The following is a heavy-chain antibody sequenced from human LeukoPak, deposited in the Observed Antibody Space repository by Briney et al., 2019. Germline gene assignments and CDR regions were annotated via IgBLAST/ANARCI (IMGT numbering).Heavy chain of an antibody. V-gene: IGHV4-59*12. D-gene: IGHD6-25*01. CDR2: IYYSGST. CDR3: AREGSAAAGYFQR. CDR1: GGSISSYY. J-gene: IGHJ1*01. Sequence: SETLSLTCTVSGGSISSYYWSWIRQPPGKGLEWIGYIYYSGSTNYNPSLKSRVTISVDTSTNQFSLRLSSVTAADTAVYYCAREGSAAAGYFQRWGQGTLVTVSS.